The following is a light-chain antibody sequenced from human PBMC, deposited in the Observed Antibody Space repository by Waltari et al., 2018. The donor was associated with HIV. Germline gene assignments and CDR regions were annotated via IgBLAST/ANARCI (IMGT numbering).Light chain of an antibody. CDR3: SSYARSISEV. Sequence: QSALTQPASVSGSPGPSITFTSIGSSDDVGGYNHASWYQQNTVPAPKLIMFAVGRRPPGVSGRYSASKSGNTAFLTITGLQADDEADYFCSSYARSISEVFGGGTRVTVL. V-gene: IGLV2-14*01. CDR2: AVG. CDR1: SDDVGGYNH. J-gene: IGLJ2*01.